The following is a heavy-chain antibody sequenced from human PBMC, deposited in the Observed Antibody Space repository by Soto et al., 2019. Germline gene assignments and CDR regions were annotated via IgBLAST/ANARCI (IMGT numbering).Heavy chain of an antibody. Sequence: QVQLVQSGAEVKKPGASVKVSCKASGYTFTSYDINWVRQATGQGLEWMGWMNPNSGNTGYAQKFQGRVTMTRNTSRSTAYMELSSLRSEDTAVYYCARGQRKSFIVVVVAAPKKYYYMDVWGKGTTVTVSS. V-gene: IGHV1-8*01. J-gene: IGHJ6*03. CDR3: ARGQRKSFIVVVVAAPKKYYYMDV. D-gene: IGHD2-15*01. CDR2: MNPNSGNT. CDR1: GYTFTSYD.